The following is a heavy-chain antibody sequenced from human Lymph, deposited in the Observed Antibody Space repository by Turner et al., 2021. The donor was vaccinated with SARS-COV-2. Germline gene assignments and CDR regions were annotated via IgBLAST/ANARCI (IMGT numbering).Heavy chain of an antibody. V-gene: IGHV3-53*02. J-gene: IGHJ6*02. CDR2: ICSGGTT. CDR1: GLIVSRNY. Sequence: EVQLVATGVGLLQLGGSLSFSGAALGLIVSRNYMNWVRQAPGKGLGVVSVICSGGTTYYADSVKGRFTISRDNSKNTLYLQMNSLRVEDTAVYYCARDLGTCGMDVWGQGTTVTVSS. D-gene: IGHD6-13*01. CDR3: ARDLGTCGMDV.